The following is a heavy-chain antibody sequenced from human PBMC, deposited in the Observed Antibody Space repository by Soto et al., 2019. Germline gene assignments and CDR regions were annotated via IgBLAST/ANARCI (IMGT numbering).Heavy chain of an antibody. J-gene: IGHJ4*02. CDR1: GFIFSNNG. CDR2: MSYDGSAK. D-gene: IGHD3-10*02. V-gene: IGHV3-30*03. Sequence: LRLSCEGSGFIFSNNGMHWVRQAPGKGLEWVAFMSYDGSAKFLADSVKGRFTISRDNSKSTLFLHMSSLRAEDTAMYYCAIVRVADSPLDHWGQGTLVTVSS. CDR3: AIVRVADSPLDH.